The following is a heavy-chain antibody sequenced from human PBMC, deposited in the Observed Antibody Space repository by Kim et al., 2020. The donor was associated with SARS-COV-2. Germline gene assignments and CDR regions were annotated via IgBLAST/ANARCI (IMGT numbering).Heavy chain of an antibody. Sequence: GGSLRLSCAASGFTFSNAWMSWVRQAPGKGLEWVGRIKSKTDGGTTDYAAPVKGRFTISRDDSKNTLYLQMNSLKTEDTAVYYCTVVPAAIVSGYFQHWGQGTLVTVSS. CDR1: GFTFSNAW. D-gene: IGHD2-2*02. CDR2: IKSKTDGGTT. CDR3: TVVPAAIVSGYFQH. V-gene: IGHV3-15*01. J-gene: IGHJ1*01.